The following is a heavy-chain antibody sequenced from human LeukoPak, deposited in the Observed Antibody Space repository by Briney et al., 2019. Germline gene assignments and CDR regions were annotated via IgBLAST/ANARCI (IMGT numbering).Heavy chain of an antibody. V-gene: IGHV3-23*01. Sequence: GGSLRLSCTASGFTFSSLAMTWVRQAPGKGLEWVSTIRSNGDTTYNADSVKGRLTISRDNSKNTLYLELNSLRVEDTATFYCAKGQELDDGVFDSWGQGTMVTVSS. CDR3: AKGQELDDGVFDS. D-gene: IGHD1-1*01. CDR1: GFTFSSLA. J-gene: IGHJ4*02. CDR2: IRSNGDTT.